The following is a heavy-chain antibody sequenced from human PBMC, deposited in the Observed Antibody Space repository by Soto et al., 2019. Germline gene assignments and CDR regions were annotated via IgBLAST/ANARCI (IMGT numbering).Heavy chain of an antibody. J-gene: IGHJ4*02. Sequence: GGSLRLSCASSGFTFSSYAMSWVRQAPGKGLEWVSAISGSGGSTYYADSVKGRFTISRDNSKNTLYLQMNSLRAEDTAIYYCAKDTRAAAAPCSFDYWGKGTLVTVSS. CDR2: ISGSGGST. CDR1: GFTFSSYA. D-gene: IGHD6-13*01. V-gene: IGHV3-23*01. CDR3: AKDTRAAAAPCSFDY.